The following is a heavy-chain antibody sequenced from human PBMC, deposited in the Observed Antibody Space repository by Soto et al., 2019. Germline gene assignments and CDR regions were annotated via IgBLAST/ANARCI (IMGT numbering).Heavy chain of an antibody. V-gene: IGHV3-23*01. CDR3: AKALYYYGSGSYYLDY. J-gene: IGHJ4*02. CDR2: ISGSGGST. D-gene: IGHD3-10*01. Sequence: EVQLLESGGGLVQPGGSLRLSCVASGFTFSSYAMSWVRQAPGKGLEWVSAISGSGGSTYYADSVKGRFTISRDNSKNTLYLQMNSLRAEDTAVYYCAKALYYYGSGSYYLDYWGQGTLVTVSS. CDR1: GFTFSSYA.